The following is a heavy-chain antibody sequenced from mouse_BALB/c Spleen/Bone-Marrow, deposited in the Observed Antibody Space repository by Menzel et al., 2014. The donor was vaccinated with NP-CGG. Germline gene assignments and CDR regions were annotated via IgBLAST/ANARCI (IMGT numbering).Heavy chain of an antibody. J-gene: IGHJ2*01. CDR1: GFDFSRYW. CDR2: INPDSSTI. CDR3: ARQGYFCKGDC. V-gene: IGHV4-1*02. D-gene: IGHD3-1*01. Sequence: DVQLQESGGGLVQPGGSLKLSCAASGFDFSRYWMSWVRQAPGKGLEWIGEINPDSSTINYTPSLKDKFIISRDNAKNTLYLQMSKVRSEGTALYYRARQGYFCKGDCWGQGTTLTASS.